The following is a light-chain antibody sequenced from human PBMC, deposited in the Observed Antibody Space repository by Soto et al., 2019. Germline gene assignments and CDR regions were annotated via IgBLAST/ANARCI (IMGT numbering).Light chain of an antibody. Sequence: QSALTQPASVSGSPGQSITISCTGTSSDVGSYNYVSWYQQYPGKAPKLMIYDVSNRPSGVSYRFSGSKSGNTASLTISGLQAEDEADYYCRSYTTSSTHVVFGGGNKVTVL. CDR3: RSYTTSSTHVV. CDR1: SSDVGSYNY. CDR2: DVS. J-gene: IGLJ2*01. V-gene: IGLV2-14*01.